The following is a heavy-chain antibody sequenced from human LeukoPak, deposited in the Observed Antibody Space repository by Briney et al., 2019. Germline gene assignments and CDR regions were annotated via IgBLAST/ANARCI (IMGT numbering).Heavy chain of an antibody. V-gene: IGHV4-30-4*08. CDR1: GGSISSGDYY. J-gene: IGHJ4*02. D-gene: IGHD3-3*01. CDR3: AGTYYDFTSPFDY. Sequence: SQTLSLTCTVSGGSISSGDYYWSWIRQPPGEGLEWIGYIYYSGSTYYNPSLKSRVTISVDTSKNQFSLKLSSVTAADTAVYYCAGTYYDFTSPFDYWGQGTLVTVSS. CDR2: IYYSGST.